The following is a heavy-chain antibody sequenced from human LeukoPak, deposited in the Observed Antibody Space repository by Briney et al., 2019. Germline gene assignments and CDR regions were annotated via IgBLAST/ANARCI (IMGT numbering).Heavy chain of an antibody. Sequence: GGSLRLSCAASGFTFSSYSMNWVRQAPGKGLEWVSSISSSSDYRYYADSVKGRFTISRDNAKNSLYLQMNSLRAEDTVVYYCAVAGLSYWYFDLWGRGTLVTVSS. D-gene: IGHD6-19*01. CDR1: GFTFSSYS. V-gene: IGHV3-21*01. J-gene: IGHJ2*01. CDR3: AVAGLSYWYFDL. CDR2: ISSSSDYR.